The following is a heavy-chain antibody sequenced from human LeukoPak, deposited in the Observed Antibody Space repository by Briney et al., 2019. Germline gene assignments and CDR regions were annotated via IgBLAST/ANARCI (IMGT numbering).Heavy chain of an antibody. D-gene: IGHD3-10*01. Sequence: GGSLRLSCAASGFTFSSYWMHWVRQAPGKGLVWVSRINNDGSSTSYADSVKGRFTISRDNAKNTLYLQMNSLRPEDTGVYSCARMDYYASGSPLDAFDIWGQGTVVTVSS. V-gene: IGHV3-74*01. CDR3: ARMDYYASGSPLDAFDI. J-gene: IGHJ3*02. CDR2: INNDGSST. CDR1: GFTFSSYW.